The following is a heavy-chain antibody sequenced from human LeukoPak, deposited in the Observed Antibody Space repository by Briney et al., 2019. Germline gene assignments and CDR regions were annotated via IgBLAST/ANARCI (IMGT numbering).Heavy chain of an antibody. CDR3: ATNYTSTED. J-gene: IGHJ4*02. CDR1: GGSISSSSYC. D-gene: IGHD3-3*01. V-gene: IGHV4-39*02. Sequence: PSETLSLTCTVDGGSISSSSYCWGWLRQPPGKGLEGIGNIYYSGSTYYHPSLKTRVTMSLDTSNNHCSVRLSSVTAADTAVYYFATNYTSTEDWGQGNLVTVSS. CDR2: IYYSGST.